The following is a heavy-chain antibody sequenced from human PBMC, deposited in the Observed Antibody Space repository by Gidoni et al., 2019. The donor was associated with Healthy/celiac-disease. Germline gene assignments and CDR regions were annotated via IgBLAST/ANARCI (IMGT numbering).Heavy chain of an antibody. CDR3: ARDPHDYGDPDWYFDL. J-gene: IGHJ2*01. V-gene: IGHV3-33*01. CDR1: GFPFSSYG. CDR2: IWYDGSNK. D-gene: IGHD4-17*01. Sequence: QVQLVESGGGVVQPGRSLRLSCAASGFPFSSYGMHWVRQAPGKRLEWVAVIWYDGSNKYYADSVKGRFTISRDNSKNTLYLQMNSLRAEDTAVYYCARDPHDYGDPDWYFDLWGRGTLVTVSS.